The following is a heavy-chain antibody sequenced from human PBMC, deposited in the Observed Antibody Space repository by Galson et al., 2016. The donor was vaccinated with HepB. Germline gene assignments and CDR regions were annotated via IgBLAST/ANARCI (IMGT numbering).Heavy chain of an antibody. CDR3: ARGDIVGAIFDY. V-gene: IGHV3-30-3*01. Sequence: SLRLSCAASGFTFSSYALHWVRQAPGKGLEWVAVISDDGSKKYYADSVKGRFTISSDNSNNTLYLQMNSLRAEDTAVYYCARGDIVGAIFDYWGQGTLVTVSS. D-gene: IGHD1-26*01. CDR2: ISDDGSKK. J-gene: IGHJ4*02. CDR1: GFTFSSYA.